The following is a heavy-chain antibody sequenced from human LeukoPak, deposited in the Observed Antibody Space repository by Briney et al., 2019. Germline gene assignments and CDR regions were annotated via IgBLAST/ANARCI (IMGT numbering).Heavy chain of an antibody. CDR2: IYYSGST. J-gene: IGHJ5*02. V-gene: IGHV4-59*08. D-gene: IGHD6-13*01. Sequence: SETLSLTCTVSGGSISSHYWSWIRQPPGKGLEWIGYIYYSGSTNYNPSLKSRVTISVDTSKNQFSLKLSSVTAADTAVYYCARSTAAAGNWFDPWGQGTLVTVSS. CDR3: ARSTAAAGNWFDP. CDR1: GGSISSHY.